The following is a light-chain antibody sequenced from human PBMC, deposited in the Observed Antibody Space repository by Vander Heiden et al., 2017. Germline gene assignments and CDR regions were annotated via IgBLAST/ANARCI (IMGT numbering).Light chain of an antibody. CDR3: MQSTQFPWT. CDR2: EVS. CDR1: QSLVYSNGKTF. J-gene: IGKJ1*01. Sequence: DIVMTQTLLSLSVTPGQPASISCKSSQSLVYSNGKTFLYWYLQKPGQPPQLLIFEVSKRFSGVSDRFRGSGSGTDFTLEISRVEAEDVGVYYCMQSTQFPWTFGQGTKVDLK. V-gene: IGKV2D-29*01.